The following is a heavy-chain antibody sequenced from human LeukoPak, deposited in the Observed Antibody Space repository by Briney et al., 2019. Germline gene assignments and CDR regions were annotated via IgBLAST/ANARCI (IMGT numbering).Heavy chain of an antibody. CDR3: ARDCMVYGSGSPACGLFRHEGVHFDY. Sequence: ASVKVSCKASGYTFTSYYMHWVRQAPGQGLEWMGIINPSGGSTSYAQKFQGRVTMTTDTSTSTAYMELRSLRSDDTAVYYCARDCMVYGSGSPACGLFRHEGVHFDYWGQGTLVTVSS. CDR2: INPSGGST. J-gene: IGHJ4*02. V-gene: IGHV1-46*01. D-gene: IGHD3-10*01. CDR1: GYTFTSYY.